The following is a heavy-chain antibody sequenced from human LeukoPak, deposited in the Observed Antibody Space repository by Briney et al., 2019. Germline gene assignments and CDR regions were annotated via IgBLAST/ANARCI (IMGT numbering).Heavy chain of an antibody. CDR1: GYTFTSYD. V-gene: IGHV1-8*01. CDR2: MNPNSGNT. Sequence: ASVKVSCKASGYTFTSYDINWVRQATGQGLECMGWMNPNSGNTGYAQKFQGRVTMTRNTSISTAYMELRSLRYEDTAVYYCARSEWGSNYGVYYYGMDVWGQGTTVTVSS. D-gene: IGHD3-16*01. J-gene: IGHJ6*02. CDR3: ARSEWGSNYGVYYYGMDV.